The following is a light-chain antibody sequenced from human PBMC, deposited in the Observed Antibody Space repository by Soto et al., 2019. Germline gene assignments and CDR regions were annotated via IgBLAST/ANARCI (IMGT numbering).Light chain of an antibody. Sequence: EIVMTQSPATLSVSPGERATLSCRASQSVGSNLAWYQQKPGQAPRLLIYGASTRATGIPARFSGSGSRTEFTLTISSLQSEDFAVYYCQQYNNWPLTFGGGTKVEI. CDR3: QQYNNWPLT. J-gene: IGKJ4*01. CDR1: QSVGSN. CDR2: GAS. V-gene: IGKV3-15*01.